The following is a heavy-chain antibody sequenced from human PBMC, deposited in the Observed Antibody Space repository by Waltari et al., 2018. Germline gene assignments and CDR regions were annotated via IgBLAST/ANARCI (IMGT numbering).Heavy chain of an antibody. V-gene: IGHV4-39*07. CDR1: GGSISSSSYY. CDR2: IYYSGST. J-gene: IGHJ4*02. Sequence: QLQLQESGPGLVKPSETLSLTCTVSGGSISSSSYYWGWIRQPPGKGLEWIGSIYYSGSTYYNPSLKGRVTISVDTSKNQFSLKLSSVTAADTAVYYCARDLVVAGTSYYFDYWGQGTLVTVSS. CDR3: ARDLVVAGTSYYFDY. D-gene: IGHD2-15*01.